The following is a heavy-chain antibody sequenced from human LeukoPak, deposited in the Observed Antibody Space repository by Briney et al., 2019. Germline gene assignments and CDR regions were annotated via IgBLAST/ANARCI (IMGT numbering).Heavy chain of an antibody. J-gene: IGHJ4*02. D-gene: IGHD5-18*01. CDR2: INPSGGST. Sequence: ASVKVSCKASGYTFTSYYMHWVRQAPGQGLEWMGIINPSGGSTSYAQKFQGRVTMTRDTSTSTVYMELSSLRSEDTAVYYCARDRREGSYGYYFDYWGQGTLVTVSS. CDR3: ARDRREGSYGYYFDY. CDR1: GYTFTSYY. V-gene: IGHV1-46*01.